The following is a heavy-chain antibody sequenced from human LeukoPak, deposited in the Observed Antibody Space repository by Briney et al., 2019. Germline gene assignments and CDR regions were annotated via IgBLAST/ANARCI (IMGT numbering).Heavy chain of an antibody. CDR1: GYTFTSYD. J-gene: IGHJ5*02. D-gene: IGHD6-13*01. V-gene: IGHV1-8*01. CDR2: MNPNSGNT. CDR3: ATESSQVAAAAPIGWFDP. Sequence: GASVKVSCKASGYTFTSYDINWVRQATGQGLEWMGWMNPNSGNTGYAQKFQGRVTMTEDTSTDTAYMELSSLRSEDTAVYYCATESSQVAAAAPIGWFDPWGQGTLVTVSS.